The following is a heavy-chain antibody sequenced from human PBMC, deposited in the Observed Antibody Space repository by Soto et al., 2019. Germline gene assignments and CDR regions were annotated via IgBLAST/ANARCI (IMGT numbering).Heavy chain of an antibody. J-gene: IGHJ4*02. D-gene: IGHD6-13*01. CDR3: ARDTIAAGLDY. Sequence: QVQLVESGGGVVQPGRSLRLSCAASGFTFSSYAMHWVRQAPGKGLEWVAVISYDGSNKYYADSVKGRFTISRDNSKNTRYLQMNSLRAEDTAVYYCARDTIAAGLDYWGQGTLVTVSS. CDR2: ISYDGSNK. V-gene: IGHV3-30-3*01. CDR1: GFTFSSYA.